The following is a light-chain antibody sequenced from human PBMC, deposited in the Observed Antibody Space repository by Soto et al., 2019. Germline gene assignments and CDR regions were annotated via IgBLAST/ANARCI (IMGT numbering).Light chain of an antibody. Sequence: DIVMTQSPLSLPVTPGEPAAISCRSSQSLLHKNGFNYLDGYLQKPGQSQQLLIFLGSNRASGVPDRISCSGSGTEFTLKITSVEAENVGVYYCMQGLQTPQTFGQGTKVDIK. V-gene: IGKV2-28*01. CDR2: LGS. J-gene: IGKJ1*01. CDR1: QSLLHKNGFNY. CDR3: MQGLQTPQT.